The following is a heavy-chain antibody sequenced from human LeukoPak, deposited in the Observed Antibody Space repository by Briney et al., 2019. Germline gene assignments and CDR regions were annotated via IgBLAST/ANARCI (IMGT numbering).Heavy chain of an antibody. CDR1: GFTSSDYY. CDR2: ICDSGRTI. Sequence: GGSLRLSCAASGFTSSDYYMSWIRQAPGKGLEWVSYICDSGRTIYYADSVKGRFTISRDNAKNSVSLKMNNLRAEDTAVYYCARDRLGDYDHSGYYDKWGQGTLVTVSS. V-gene: IGHV3-11*01. D-gene: IGHD3-22*01. J-gene: IGHJ4*02. CDR3: ARDRLGDYDHSGYYDK.